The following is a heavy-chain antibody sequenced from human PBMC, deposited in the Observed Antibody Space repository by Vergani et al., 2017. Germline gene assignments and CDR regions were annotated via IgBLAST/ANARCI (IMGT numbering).Heavy chain of an antibody. CDR3: ARLYGRDSSGSKYFYY. CDR1: GYSFTNYW. J-gene: IGHJ4*02. CDR2: IHPADSDT. V-gene: IGHV5-51*01. D-gene: IGHD3-22*01. Sequence: EVQLVQSGAEVKKPGESLKISCQISGYSFTNYWIGWARQMPGKGLEWMGIIHPADSDTRYSPAFQRQVTISDDKSISTAYLQRSSLRASDSAMYYCARLYGRDSSGSKYFYYWLQGTLVTVSS.